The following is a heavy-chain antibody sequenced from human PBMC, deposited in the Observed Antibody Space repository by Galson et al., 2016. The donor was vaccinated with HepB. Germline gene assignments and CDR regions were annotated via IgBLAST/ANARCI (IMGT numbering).Heavy chain of an antibody. CDR3: AKRRGVGATYFDY. D-gene: IGHD1-26*01. CDR1: GFTFSSYA. Sequence: SLRLSCAASGFTFSSYAMSWVRQAPGKGLEWVSALSGSGGSTYYADSLKGRFTISRDNSRNTRYLQMNSLRAEDTAVYYCAKRRGVGATYFDYWGQGTLVTVSS. CDR2: LSGSGGST. J-gene: IGHJ4*02. V-gene: IGHV3-23*01.